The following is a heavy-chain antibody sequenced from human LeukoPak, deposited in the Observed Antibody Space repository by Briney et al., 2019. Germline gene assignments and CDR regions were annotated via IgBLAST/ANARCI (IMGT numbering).Heavy chain of an antibody. V-gene: IGHV3-7*04. CDR1: GFTFSSYW. Sequence: GGSLRLSCAASGFTFSSYWMSWVRQAPGKGLEWVANIKQDGSEKYYVDSVKGRFTISRDNAKNSLYLQMNSLRAEDTAVYYCARGTIAAAGYYYFDYWGQGTQVTVSP. J-gene: IGHJ4*02. CDR3: ARGTIAAAGYYYFDY. CDR2: IKQDGSEK. D-gene: IGHD6-13*01.